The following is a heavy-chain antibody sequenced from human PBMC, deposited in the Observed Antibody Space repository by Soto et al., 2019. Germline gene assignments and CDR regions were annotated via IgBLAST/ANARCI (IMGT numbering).Heavy chain of an antibody. D-gene: IGHD3-3*01. J-gene: IGHJ4*02. CDR1: GYTFTSYY. Sequence: GASVKVSCKASGYTFTSYYMRWVRQAPGQGLEWMGIINPSGGSTSYAQKFQGRVTMTRDTSTSTVYMELSSLRSEDTAVYYCARDRGRGSEWLPAHHDYWGQGTLVTVSS. CDR2: INPSGGST. CDR3: ARDRGRGSEWLPAHHDY. V-gene: IGHV1-46*01.